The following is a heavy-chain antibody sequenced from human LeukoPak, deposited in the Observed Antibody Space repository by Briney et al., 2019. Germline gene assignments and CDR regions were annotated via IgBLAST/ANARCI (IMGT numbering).Heavy chain of an antibody. CDR1: GRTFSSYA. Sequence: ASVKHSCKASGRTFSSYAISWVRQAPGQGLEWMGRIIPIFGIANYAQKFQGRVTITADKSTSTAYMELSSLRSEDTAVYYCARLCGGDCYPQNWFDPWGQGTLVTVSS. CDR3: ARLCGGDCYPQNWFDP. CDR2: IIPIFGIA. V-gene: IGHV1-69*04. J-gene: IGHJ5*02. D-gene: IGHD2-21*02.